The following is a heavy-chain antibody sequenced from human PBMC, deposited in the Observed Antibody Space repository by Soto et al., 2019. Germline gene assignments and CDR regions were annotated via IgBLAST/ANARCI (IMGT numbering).Heavy chain of an antibody. CDR2: VLYSGTT. D-gene: IGHD1-26*01. V-gene: IGHV4-59*08. CDR1: GGSISSHF. Sequence: PSETLSLTCTVSGGSISSHFWSWVRQPPGRGLEWIGYVLYSGTTKYSPSLQSRVTMSIDTSRNQFSLTVRSVTAADTGVFYCAGSRPHSGWVLFPWGQGTQVTVSS. CDR3: AGSRPHSGWVLFP. J-gene: IGHJ4*02.